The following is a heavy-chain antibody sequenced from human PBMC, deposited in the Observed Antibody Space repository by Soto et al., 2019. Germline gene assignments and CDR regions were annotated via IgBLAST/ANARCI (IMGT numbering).Heavy chain of an antibody. CDR3: ARVGRDYGDYGSYYYYYYMDV. CDR2: IYSGGST. J-gene: IGHJ6*03. CDR1: GFTVSSNY. D-gene: IGHD4-17*01. V-gene: IGHV3-66*01. Sequence: VQLVESGGGLVQPGGSLRLSCAASGFTVSSNYMSWVRQAPGKGLEWVSVIYSGGSTYYADSVKGRFTISRDNSKNTLYLQMNSLRAEDTAVYYCARVGRDYGDYGSYYYYYYMDVWGKGTTVTVSS.